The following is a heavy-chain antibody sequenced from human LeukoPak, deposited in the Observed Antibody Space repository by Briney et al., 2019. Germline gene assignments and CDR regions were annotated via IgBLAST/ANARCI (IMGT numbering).Heavy chain of an antibody. CDR2: INANNGKT. J-gene: IGHJ4*02. CDR1: GYNFNTFS. CDR3: SRDSTFGAVVDFNF. Sequence: ASVKVSCKASGYNFNTFSIAWVRQAPGQGLEWMGWINANNGKTHYAQKFHDRVTMTTDTSTNTAYLELRGIKSDDTAMYYCSRDSTFGAVVDFNFWGQGTLVTVSS. V-gene: IGHV1-18*01. D-gene: IGHD3-16*02.